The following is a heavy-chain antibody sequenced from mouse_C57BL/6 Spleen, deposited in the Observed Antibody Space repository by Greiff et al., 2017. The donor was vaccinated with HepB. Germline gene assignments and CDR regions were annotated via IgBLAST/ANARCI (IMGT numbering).Heavy chain of an antibody. CDR2: IYPGSGNT. D-gene: IGHD2-1*01. CDR3: ARGGNPYYYAMDY. CDR1: GYTFTDYY. J-gene: IGHJ4*01. V-gene: IGHV1-76*01. Sequence: VQLVESGAELVRPGASVKLSCKASGYTFTDYYINWVKQRPGQGLEWIARIYPGSGNTYYNEKFKGKATLTAEKSSSTAYMQLSSLTSEDSAVYFCARGGNPYYYAMDYWCQGTSVTVSS.